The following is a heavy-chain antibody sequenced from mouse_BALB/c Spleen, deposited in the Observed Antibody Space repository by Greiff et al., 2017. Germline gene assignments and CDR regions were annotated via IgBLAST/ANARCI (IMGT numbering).Heavy chain of an antibody. CDR2: ISDGGSYT. J-gene: IGHJ2*01. Sequence: EVQGVESGGGLVKPGGSLKLSCAASGFTFSDYYMYWVRQTPEKRLEWVATISDGGSYTYYPDSVKGRFTISRDNAKNNLYLQMSSLRSEDTAMYYCARNGYYYGSSYENYFDYWGQGTTLTVSS. V-gene: IGHV5-4*02. CDR3: ARNGYYYGSSYENYFDY. D-gene: IGHD1-1*01. CDR1: GFTFSDYY.